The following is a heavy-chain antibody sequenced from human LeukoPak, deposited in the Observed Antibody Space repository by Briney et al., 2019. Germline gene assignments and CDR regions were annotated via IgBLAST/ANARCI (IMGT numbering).Heavy chain of an antibody. V-gene: IGHV3-7*05. CDR1: GFTFNRHL. D-gene: IGHD1-1*01. CDR2: IKDDGSGK. Sequence: PGGPLTLSCSVSGFTFNRHLKTWLRHAPGKGLEWVAPIKDDGSGKWYVDSVKGRLTSTRDNAQNSAYLQMSSLSADDTVVLYCARDGGHWNDLDYWGQGTLVTVSS. J-gene: IGHJ4*02. CDR3: ARDGGHWNDLDY.